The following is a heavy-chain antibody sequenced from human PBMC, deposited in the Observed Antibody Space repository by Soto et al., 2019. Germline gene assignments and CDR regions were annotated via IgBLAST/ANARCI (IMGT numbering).Heavy chain of an antibody. J-gene: IGHJ5*02. D-gene: IGHD2-2*01. Sequence: SETLSLTCAVSGDSINNYSWSWIRQPPGKGLEWIGYISYSGSTSYNPSLRSRVTISVDTSKNQFSLNLSSVTAADTAVCYCAREHRGVVQPAHRFNWFDPWGQGTLVTVSS. V-gene: IGHV4-59*01. CDR3: AREHRGVVQPAHRFNWFDP. CDR1: GDSINNYS. CDR2: ISYSGST.